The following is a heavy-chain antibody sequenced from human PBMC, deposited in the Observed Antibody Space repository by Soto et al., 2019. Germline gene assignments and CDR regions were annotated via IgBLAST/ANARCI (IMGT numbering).Heavy chain of an antibody. D-gene: IGHD6-25*01. V-gene: IGHV3-7*05. CDR3: ARDVSPGSSGLYFDAFDM. CDR2: IRKDGSQR. J-gene: IGHJ3*02. CDR1: EFAFSSYW. Sequence: EVQLVESGGGLVQPGGSLTLSCAASEFAFSSYWMTWVRQAPGKGLEWVANIRKDGSQRSYLDSVRGRFTISRDNSKNSLYLQMNSLRAEDTALYSCARDVSPGSSGLYFDAFDMWGQGTMVTVSS.